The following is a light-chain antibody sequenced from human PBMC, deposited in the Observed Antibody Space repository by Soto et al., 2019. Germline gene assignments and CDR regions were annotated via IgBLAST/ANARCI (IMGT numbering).Light chain of an antibody. J-gene: IGKJ5*01. V-gene: IGKV1-39*01. Sequence: DIQLTQSPSSLSASVGDRVTITCRASQSIRSYLNWYQQKPGKAPKLLIYGASSLQSGVPSRFSGSGSGTDFTLTISSLQPEDFATFYCQQNYNTPGTFGQGTRLEIK. CDR3: QQNYNTPGT. CDR1: QSIRSY. CDR2: GAS.